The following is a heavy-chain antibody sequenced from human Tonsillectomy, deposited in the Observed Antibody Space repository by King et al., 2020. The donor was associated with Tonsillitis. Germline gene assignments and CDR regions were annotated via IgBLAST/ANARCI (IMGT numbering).Heavy chain of an antibody. J-gene: IGHJ5*02. CDR1: GGSVSSYSYY. Sequence: QLQESGPGLVKPSETLSLTCTVSGGSVSSYSYYWSWIRQPPGKGLEWIGYIYNSGSTNYNPSLKSRVTISEDTSRNQFSLKLSFVTAADTAVYYCARGGPGSNQFWWFDPWGQGTLVTVSS. CDR2: IYNSGST. CDR3: ARGGPGSNQFWWFDP. D-gene: IGHD3-10*01. V-gene: IGHV4-61*01.